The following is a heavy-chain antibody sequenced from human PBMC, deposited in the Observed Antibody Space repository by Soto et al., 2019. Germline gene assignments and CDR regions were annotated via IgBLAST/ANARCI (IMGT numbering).Heavy chain of an antibody. CDR2: IYPGDSET. V-gene: IGHV5-51*01. CDR1: GYNFTTFW. CDR3: ARLGFPGAIYFDS. J-gene: IGHJ4*02. Sequence: GESLKISCKGSGYNFTTFWIGWVRQMPGKGLEWMGIIYPGDSETKYSPAFEGQVTISADRSTNTAYLQWRSLRASDTAMYYCARLGFPGAIYFDSWGLGTLVTVSS.